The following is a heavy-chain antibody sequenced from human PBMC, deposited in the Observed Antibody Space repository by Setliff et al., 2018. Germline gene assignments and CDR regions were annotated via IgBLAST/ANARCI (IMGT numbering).Heavy chain of an antibody. Sequence: AASVKVSCKASGYTFTSYYMHWVRQAPGQGLEWMGIINPSGGSTSYAQKFQGRVTMTRDTSTSTVYMELSSLRSEDTAVYYCARAGNYNFWSGYPPYYYYYGMDVWGQGTTVTVSS. D-gene: IGHD3-3*01. J-gene: IGHJ6*02. V-gene: IGHV1-46*01. CDR1: GYTFTSYY. CDR3: ARAGNYNFWSGYPPYYYYYGMDV. CDR2: INPSGGST.